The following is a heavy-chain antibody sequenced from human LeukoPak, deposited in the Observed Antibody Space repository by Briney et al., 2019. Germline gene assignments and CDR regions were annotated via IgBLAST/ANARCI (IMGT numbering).Heavy chain of an antibody. J-gene: IGHJ3*02. CDR1: GGSISSGGYY. CDR2: IYHSGST. D-gene: IGHD2-2*01. CDR3: ATNIVVVPAASSAFDI. Sequence: SETLSLTCTVSGGSISSGGYYWSWIRQPPGKGLEWIGYIYHSGSTYYNPSLKSRVTISVDRSKNQFSLKLSSVTAADTAVYYCATNIVVVPAASSAFDIWGQGTMVTVSS. V-gene: IGHV4-30-2*01.